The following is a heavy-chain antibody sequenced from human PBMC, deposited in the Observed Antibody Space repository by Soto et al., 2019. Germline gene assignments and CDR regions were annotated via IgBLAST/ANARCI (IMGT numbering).Heavy chain of an antibody. CDR3: ARDSSYYDSSGYYYYYYGMDV. CDR2: IKQDGSEK. V-gene: IGHV3-7*04. J-gene: IGHJ6*02. CDR1: GFTFSTYA. D-gene: IGHD3-22*01. Sequence: PGGSLRLSCAASGFTFSTYAMAWVRQAPGKGLEWVANIKQDGSEKYYVDSVKGRFTISRDNAKNSLYLQMNSLRAEDTAVYYCARDSSYYDSSGYYYYYYGMDVWGQGTTVTVSS.